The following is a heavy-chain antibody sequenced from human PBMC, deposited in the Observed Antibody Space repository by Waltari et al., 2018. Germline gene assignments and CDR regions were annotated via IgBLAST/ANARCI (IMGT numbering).Heavy chain of an antibody. CDR2: IYHSGST. CDR1: GYSISSGYY. Sequence: QVQLQESGPGLVKPSETLSLTCAVSGYSISSGYYWGWIRQPPGKGLEWIGSIYHSGSTYYNPSLKSRVTISVDTSKNQFSLKLSSVTAADTAVYYCARVKQQLSNGAEYFQHWGQGTLVTVSS. V-gene: IGHV4-38-2*01. J-gene: IGHJ1*01. CDR3: ARVKQQLSNGAEYFQH. D-gene: IGHD6-13*01.